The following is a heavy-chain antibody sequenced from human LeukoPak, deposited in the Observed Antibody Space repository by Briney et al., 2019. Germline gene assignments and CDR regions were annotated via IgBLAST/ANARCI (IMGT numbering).Heavy chain of an antibody. J-gene: IGHJ4*02. CDR3: AKDPGIAVAGTAGNDY. V-gene: IGHV3-30*18. Sequence: GGSLRLSCAASGFTFSSYGMHWVRQAPGKGLEWVAVISYDGSNKYYADSVKGRFTISRDNSKNTLYLQMNSLRAEDTAVCYCAKDPGIAVAGTAGNDYWGQGTLVTVSS. CDR2: ISYDGSNK. D-gene: IGHD6-19*01. CDR1: GFTFSSYG.